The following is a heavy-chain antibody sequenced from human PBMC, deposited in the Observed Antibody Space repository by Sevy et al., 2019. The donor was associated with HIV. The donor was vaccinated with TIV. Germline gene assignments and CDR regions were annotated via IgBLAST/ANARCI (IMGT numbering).Heavy chain of an antibody. CDR2: VSWNGSRT. D-gene: IGHD2-15*01. J-gene: IGHJ6*02. CDR3: GGSCYRYPPYYYYSMDV. Sequence: GGSLRLSCAASGFTISNSDMNWVHQAPGKGLEWVSGVSWNGSRTHYADSVKGQFIISRDNSRNTLYLQTNSLRAEDTAVYCSGGSCYRYPPYYYYSMDVWGQGTTVTVSS. V-gene: IGHV3-35*02. CDR1: GFTISNSD.